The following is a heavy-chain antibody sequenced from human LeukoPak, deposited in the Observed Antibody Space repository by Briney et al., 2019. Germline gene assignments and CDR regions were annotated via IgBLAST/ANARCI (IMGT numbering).Heavy chain of an antibody. V-gene: IGHV4-39*07. CDR1: GGSISSSSYY. Sequence: SETLSLTCTVSGGSISSSSYYWGWLRQPPGKGLEWIGSIYYSGSTYYNPSLKSRVTISVDTSKNQFSLKLSSVTAADTAVYYCARVLGTSSGYGGTYPFDYWGQGTLVTVSS. J-gene: IGHJ4*02. CDR2: IYYSGST. CDR3: ARVLGTSSGYGGTYPFDY. D-gene: IGHD3-22*01.